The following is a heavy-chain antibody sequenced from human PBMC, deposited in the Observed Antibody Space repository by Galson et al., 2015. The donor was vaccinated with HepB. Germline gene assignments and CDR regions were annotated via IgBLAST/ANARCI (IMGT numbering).Heavy chain of an antibody. CDR2: VYYRGNT. D-gene: IGHD6-19*01. CDR3: ARHLEGSGRYLQFDFDL. CDR1: GGSVNTSTYY. Sequence: SETLSLTCSVSGGSVNTSTYYCSWIRQSPGKGLEWIGSVYYRGNTYYNPSLKSRVTISADMSNNQFSLKLKSVTAADTAVYFCARHLEGSGRYLQFDFDLWGQGALVTVSS. V-gene: IGHV4-39*01. J-gene: IGHJ4*02.